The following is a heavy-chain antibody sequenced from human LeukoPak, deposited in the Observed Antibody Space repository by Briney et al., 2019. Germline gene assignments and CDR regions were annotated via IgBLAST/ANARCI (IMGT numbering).Heavy chain of an antibody. V-gene: IGHV4-34*01. CDR3: ARGQYCSGGSCYTY. D-gene: IGHD2-15*01. CDR1: GFTFSSYW. Sequence: GSLRLSCAASGFTFSSYWMSWVRQAPGKGLEWIGEINHSGSTNYNPSLKSRVTISVDTSKNQFSLKLSSVTAADTAVYYCARGQYCSGGSCYTYWGQGTLVTVSS. J-gene: IGHJ4*02. CDR2: INHSGST.